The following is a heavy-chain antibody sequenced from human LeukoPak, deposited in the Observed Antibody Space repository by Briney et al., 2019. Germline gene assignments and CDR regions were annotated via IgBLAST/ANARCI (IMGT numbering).Heavy chain of an antibody. V-gene: IGHV4-59*01. D-gene: IGHD3-22*01. Sequence: SETLSLTCTVSGGSISSYYWSWIRQPPGKGLEWIGYIYYSGSTNYNPSLKSRVTISVDTSKNQFSLKLSSVTAADTAVYYCARAINYDSSGYYQIDYWGQGTLVTVSS. J-gene: IGHJ4*02. CDR2: IYYSGST. CDR1: GGSISSYY. CDR3: ARAINYDSSGYYQIDY.